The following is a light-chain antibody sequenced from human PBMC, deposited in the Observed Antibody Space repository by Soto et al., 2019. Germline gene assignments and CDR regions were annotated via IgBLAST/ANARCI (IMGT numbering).Light chain of an antibody. Sequence: QSVLTQPAPVSGSPGQSITTSCTGTSSNVGSYKLVSWYQQHPGKAPKLMIFEVNKRPSGVSNRFSGSKSGNTASLTVSGLQAEDEADYYCSSYAGSSNVFGTGTKVTV. V-gene: IGLV2-14*02. CDR2: EVN. CDR3: SSYAGSSNV. J-gene: IGLJ1*01. CDR1: SSNVGSYKL.